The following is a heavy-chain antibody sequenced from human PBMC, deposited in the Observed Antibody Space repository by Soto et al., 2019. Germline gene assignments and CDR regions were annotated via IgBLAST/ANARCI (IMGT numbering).Heavy chain of an antibody. D-gene: IGHD6-13*01. CDR1: GFTFSDYY. J-gene: IGHJ4*02. Sequence: QVQLVESGGGLVKPGGSLRLSCAVSGFTFSDYYMTWIRQAPGKGLEWVSYISSSTSHTNYADSVKGRFTISRDNAKNSLFLQMNSLRAEDTAVYYRARGRGAAADYFHFWGQGTLVTVSS. CDR3: ARGRGAAADYFHF. CDR2: ISSSTSHT. V-gene: IGHV3-11*05.